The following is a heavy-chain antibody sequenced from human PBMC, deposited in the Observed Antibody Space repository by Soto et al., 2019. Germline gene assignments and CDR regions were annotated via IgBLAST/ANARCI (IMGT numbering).Heavy chain of an antibody. CDR2: ISHNGTA. D-gene: IGHD3-9*01. J-gene: IGHJ4*02. Sequence: QVQLQESGPGLVKPSQTLSLRCSVSGGSVRSDDYFWSWIRQPPGKALEWMGYISHNGTAYYNPYLRRRLATSIETSKKPFALRLRSLTAADTATYSWARGHYDVLTGYYVRDFDYWGRGIRVTVSS. CDR1: GGSVRSDDYF. CDR3: ARGHYDVLTGYYVRDFDY. V-gene: IGHV4-30-4*01.